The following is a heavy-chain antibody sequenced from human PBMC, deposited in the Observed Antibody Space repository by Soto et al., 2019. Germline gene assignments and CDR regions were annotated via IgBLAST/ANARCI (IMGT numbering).Heavy chain of an antibody. CDR3: AKEALWFGESNAFDI. D-gene: IGHD3-10*01. J-gene: IGHJ3*02. CDR2: ISYDGSNK. CDR1: GFTFSSYG. V-gene: IGHV3-30*18. Sequence: PGGSLRLSCAASGFTFSSYGMHWVRQAPGKGLEWVAVISYDGSNKYYADSVKGRFTISRDNSKNTLYLQMNSLRAEDTAVYYCAKEALWFGESNAFDIWGQGTMVTVSS.